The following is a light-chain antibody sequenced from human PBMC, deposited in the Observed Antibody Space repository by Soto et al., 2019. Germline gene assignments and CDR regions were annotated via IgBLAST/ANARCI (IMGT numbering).Light chain of an antibody. V-gene: IGKV3-15*01. CDR2: FAS. CDR1: QSMYNN. CDR3: QQYNNWPLT. Sequence: EIVMTQSPATLSVSPGERATLSCRASQSMYNNLAWYQQKPGQAPRLLIYFASTMATGIPARFSGSGSGTEFTLTISSLQSEDCAVYYCQQYNNWPLTFGGGTKVEI. J-gene: IGKJ4*01.